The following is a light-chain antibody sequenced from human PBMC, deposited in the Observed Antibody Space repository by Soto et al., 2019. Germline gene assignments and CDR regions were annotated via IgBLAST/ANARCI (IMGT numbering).Light chain of an antibody. J-gene: IGLJ1*01. Sequence: QSVLTQPPSASGTPGQRVTISCSGSSSNIGSNYVYWYQQLPGTAPKLLISRNNQRPSGVPDRFSGSKSGTSASLAISGLRSEDEADYYCAAWDDSLSGYLFGTGTKVTVL. CDR2: RNN. V-gene: IGLV1-47*01. CDR3: AAWDDSLSGYL. CDR1: SSNIGSNY.